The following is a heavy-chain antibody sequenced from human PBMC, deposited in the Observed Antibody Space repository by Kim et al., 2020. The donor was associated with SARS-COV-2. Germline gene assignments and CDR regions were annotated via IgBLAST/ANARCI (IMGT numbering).Heavy chain of an antibody. CDR3: AKEGYYYGAGSYPSFYYGMDV. CDR1: GFTFSSYA. CDR2: ISGSGGST. D-gene: IGHD3-10*01. Sequence: GGSLRLSCAASGFTFSSYAMSWVRQAPGKGLEWVSAISGSGGSTYYADSVKGRFTISRDNSKNTLYLQMNSLRAEDTAVYYCAKEGYYYGAGSYPSFYYGMDVWGQGTTVTVSS. V-gene: IGHV3-23*01. J-gene: IGHJ6*02.